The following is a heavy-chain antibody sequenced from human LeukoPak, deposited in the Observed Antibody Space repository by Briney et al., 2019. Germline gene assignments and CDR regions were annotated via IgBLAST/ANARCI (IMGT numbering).Heavy chain of an antibody. V-gene: IGHV4-59*08. J-gene: IGHJ5*02. CDR1: GGSISSYY. D-gene: IGHD2-21*02. CDR3: ARQGCGGDCYSNWFDP. Sequence: PSETLSLTCTVSGGSISSYYWSWIRQPPGKGLEWIGYIYYSGSTNYNPSLKSRVTISVDTSKNQFSLKLSSVTAADTAVYYCARQGCGGDCYSNWFDPWGQGTLVTVSS. CDR2: IYYSGST.